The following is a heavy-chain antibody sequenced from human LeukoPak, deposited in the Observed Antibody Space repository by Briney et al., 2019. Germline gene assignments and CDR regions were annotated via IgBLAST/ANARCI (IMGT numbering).Heavy chain of an antibody. CDR1: GYTFTSYH. Sequence: ASVKVSCKASGYTFTSYHILWVRQAPGQGLEWMGIINPSGGSTNYAQKFQGRVTMTRDTSTSTVYMELSSLRSEETAVYYCAREAWNDIDCWGQGTLVTVSS. CDR2: INPSGGST. D-gene: IGHD1-1*01. J-gene: IGHJ4*02. CDR3: AREAWNDIDC. V-gene: IGHV1-46*01.